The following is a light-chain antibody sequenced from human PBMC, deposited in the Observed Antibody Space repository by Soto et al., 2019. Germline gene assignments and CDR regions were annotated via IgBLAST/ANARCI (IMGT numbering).Light chain of an antibody. CDR1: RSISPW. Sequence: EIQMTQSPSTLSAAVGERVTIACRASRSISPWLAWYQQKPGKHPKILIYGDSSLAAGVPSRFRGSGSGTDFTLTISSLQPDDFASYYCPQYSSYTTLGPGTKVDIK. V-gene: IGKV1-5*01. CDR3: PQYSSYTT. J-gene: IGKJ1*01. CDR2: GDS.